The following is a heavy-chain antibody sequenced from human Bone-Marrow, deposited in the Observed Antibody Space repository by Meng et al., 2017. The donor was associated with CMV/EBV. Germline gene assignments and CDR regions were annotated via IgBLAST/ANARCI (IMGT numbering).Heavy chain of an antibody. CDR2: ISSSGSTI. CDR1: GFTFSDYY. Sequence: GGSLRLSCAASGFTFSDYYMSWIRQAPGKGLEWVSYISSSGSTIYYADAVKGRFTISRDNAKNSLYLKMNSLRAEDTAVYHWARESRVVVPDASYYYGMDFWGQGPTVTVSS. CDR3: ARESRVVVPDASYYYGMDF. D-gene: IGHD2-2*01. J-gene: IGHJ6*02. V-gene: IGHV3-11*04.